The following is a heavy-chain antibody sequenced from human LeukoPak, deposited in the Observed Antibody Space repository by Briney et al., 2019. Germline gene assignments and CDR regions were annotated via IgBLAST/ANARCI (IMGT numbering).Heavy chain of an antibody. CDR2: ISGGGDK. V-gene: IGHV3-23*01. CDR1: GFTFSTYA. J-gene: IGHJ4*02. CDR3: AKDVNSSGYYLGFDY. D-gene: IGHD3-22*01. Sequence: GGSLRLSCAASGFTFSTYAMSWVRQAPGKGLEWVTTISGGGDKQYADHVKGRFTVSRDDSKNTLCLQMNSLRAEDTALYYCAKDVNSSGYYLGFDYWGQGTLVTVSS.